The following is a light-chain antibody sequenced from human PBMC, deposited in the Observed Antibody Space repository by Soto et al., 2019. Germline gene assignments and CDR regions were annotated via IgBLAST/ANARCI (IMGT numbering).Light chain of an antibody. Sequence: DGVMTQTPLSLPVTPGEPASISCGSSQSLLDSDDGNTYLDWYLQKPGPSPQLLIYTVSYRASGVPDRFSGSGSGTDFTLKISRVEAEDVGVYYCMQRIEFPLTFGGGTKVEIK. V-gene: IGKV2-40*01. CDR1: QSLLDSDDGNTY. J-gene: IGKJ4*01. CDR3: MQRIEFPLT. CDR2: TVS.